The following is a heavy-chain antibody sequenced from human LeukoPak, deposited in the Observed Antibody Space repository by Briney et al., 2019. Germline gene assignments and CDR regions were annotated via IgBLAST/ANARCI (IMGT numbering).Heavy chain of an antibody. CDR3: AKSREIAAAMIS. Sequence: SETLSLTCTVSGGSISSYYWSWIRQPPGKGLEWIGYIYNSGSTNYNPSLKSRVTISVDTSKNQFSLKLSSVTAADTAVYYCAKSREIAAAMISWGQGTLVTVSS. CDR1: GGSISSYY. V-gene: IGHV4-59*01. CDR2: IYNSGST. J-gene: IGHJ5*02. D-gene: IGHD6-13*01.